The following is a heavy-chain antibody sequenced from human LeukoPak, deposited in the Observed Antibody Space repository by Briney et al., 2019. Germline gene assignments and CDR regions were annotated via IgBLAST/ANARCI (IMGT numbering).Heavy chain of an antibody. J-gene: IGHJ4*02. D-gene: IGHD3-22*01. CDR1: GGSISSSSYY. CDR3: ARNLNYYDSSGPGV. Sequence: SETLSLTCTVSGGSISSSSYYWSWIRQPPGKGLEWIGYIYHSGSTYYNPSLRSRVTISLDRSKNQFSLKLSSVTAADTAVYYCARNLNYYDSSGPGVWGQGTLVTVSS. CDR2: IYHSGST. V-gene: IGHV4-30-2*01.